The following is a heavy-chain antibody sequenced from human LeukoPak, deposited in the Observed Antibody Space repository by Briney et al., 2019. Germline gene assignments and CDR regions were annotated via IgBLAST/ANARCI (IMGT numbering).Heavy chain of an antibody. D-gene: IGHD4-17*01. J-gene: IGHJ4*02. CDR1: GFSLTASGVG. CDR3: AHQTVTYDPSAFDY. CDR2: IYWDDDR. Sequence: SGPTLVKPTQTLTLTCTFSGFSLTASGVGVGWIRQPPGKALEWLALIYWDDDRRYSPSLKSRLTITKDTSKNHVVLSMTNVDPVDTATYYCAHQTVTYDPSAFDYWGQGTLVTVSS. V-gene: IGHV2-5*02.